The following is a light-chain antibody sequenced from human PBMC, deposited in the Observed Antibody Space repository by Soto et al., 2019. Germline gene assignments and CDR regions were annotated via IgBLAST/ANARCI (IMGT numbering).Light chain of an antibody. CDR3: VQLSQFPRT. V-gene: IGKV2-24*01. J-gene: IGKJ1*01. CDR2: QIS. Sequence: DIGMTQTPLSSPVTLGQPASISCRSSQSLVPSDGNTYLSWLQQRPGQPPRLLIYQISNRFSGVPDRFSGSGAGTDFTLKISRVEAEDVGIYSCVQLSQFPRTFGQGTKVEIK. CDR1: QSLVPSDGNTY.